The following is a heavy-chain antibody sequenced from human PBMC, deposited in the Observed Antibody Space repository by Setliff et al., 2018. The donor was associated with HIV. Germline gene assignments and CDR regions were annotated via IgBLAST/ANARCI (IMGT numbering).Heavy chain of an antibody. CDR3: AREPDY. D-gene: IGHD1-1*01. V-gene: IGHV4-34*01. J-gene: IGHJ4*02. Sequence: SETLSLTCAVYGGSFSGYYWSWIRQPPGKGLEWIGEINHSGSTNYNPSLKSRVTISMDTSRNQFSLKLTSMTAADTAVYYCAREPDYWGQGTLVTVSS. CDR2: INHSGST. CDR1: GGSFSGYY.